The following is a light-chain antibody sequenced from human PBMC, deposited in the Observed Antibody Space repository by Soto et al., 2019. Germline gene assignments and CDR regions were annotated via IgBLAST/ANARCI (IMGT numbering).Light chain of an antibody. Sequence: DIVMTQSPLSLPVTPGEPASISFRSSQSLLHSNGYNYLDWYLQKPGQSPQLLIYLGSNRASGVPERFSGSVSGTDFILKISRVEAEDVGVYYCMQALQSRFTFGEGT. CDR1: QSLLHSNGYNY. CDR2: LGS. V-gene: IGKV2-28*01. CDR3: MQALQSRFT. J-gene: IGKJ4*01.